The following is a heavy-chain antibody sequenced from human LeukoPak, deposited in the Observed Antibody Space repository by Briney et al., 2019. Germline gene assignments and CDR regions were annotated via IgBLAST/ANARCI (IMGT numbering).Heavy chain of an antibody. V-gene: IGHV4-4*07. CDR2: IYTSGST. D-gene: IGHD5-18*01. J-gene: IGHJ6*03. CDR1: GGSFSGYY. CDR3: AREEGYSYGYGYYYMDV. Sequence: SETLSLTCAVYGGSFSGYYWSWIRQPAGKGLEWIGRIYTSGSTNYNPSLKSRVTMSVDTSKNQFSLKLSSVTAADTAVYYCAREEGYSYGYGYYYMDVWGKGTTVTISS.